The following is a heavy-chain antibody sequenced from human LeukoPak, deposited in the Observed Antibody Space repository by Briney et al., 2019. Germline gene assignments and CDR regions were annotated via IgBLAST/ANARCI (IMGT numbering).Heavy chain of an antibody. CDR1: GFTFSSYG. V-gene: IGHV3-33*01. D-gene: IGHD3-16*02. CDR3: ARDYRYYAD. Sequence: PGRSLRLSCAASGFTFSSYGMHWVRQAPGKGLEWVAFIWYDGGNKYYADSVKGQFTISRDNSKNTLYLQMNSLRAEDPAVYYCARDYRYYADWGQGTLVTVSS. J-gene: IGHJ4*02. CDR2: IWYDGGNK.